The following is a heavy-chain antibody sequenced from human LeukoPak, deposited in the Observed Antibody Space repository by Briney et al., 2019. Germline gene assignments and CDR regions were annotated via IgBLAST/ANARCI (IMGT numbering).Heavy chain of an antibody. D-gene: IGHD3-10*01. CDR2: IYTSGST. Sequence: SETLSPTCTVSGGSISSYYSSWIRQPAGKGLEWIGRIYTSGSTNYNPSLKSRVTMSVDTSKNQFSLKLSSVTAADTAVYYCARDGEDGNFDYWGQGTLVTVSS. J-gene: IGHJ4*02. V-gene: IGHV4-4*07. CDR3: ARDGEDGNFDY. CDR1: GGSISSYY.